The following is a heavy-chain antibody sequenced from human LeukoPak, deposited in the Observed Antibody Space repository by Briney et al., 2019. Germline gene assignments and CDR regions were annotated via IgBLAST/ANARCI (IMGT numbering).Heavy chain of an antibody. Sequence: GGSLRPSCAASGFTVSSNYMSWVRQAPGKGLEWVSVIYSGGSTYYADSVKGRFTISRDNSKNTLYLQMNSLRAEDTAVYYCARDSSSSWYYFDYWGQGTLVTVSP. CDR1: GFTVSSNY. CDR2: IYSGGST. CDR3: ARDSSSSWYYFDY. J-gene: IGHJ4*02. V-gene: IGHV3-66*01. D-gene: IGHD6-13*01.